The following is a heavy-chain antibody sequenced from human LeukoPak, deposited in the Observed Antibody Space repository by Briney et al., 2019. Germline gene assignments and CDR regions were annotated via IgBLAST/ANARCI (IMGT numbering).Heavy chain of an antibody. CDR2: IRYDGSDK. CDR1: GFTFSSYG. D-gene: IGHD6-13*01. Sequence: PGGSLRLSCAASGFTFSSYGMHWVRQAPGKGLEWVAYIRYDGSDKYYADSVKGRFTISRDNSKNTVYLQMNSLRAEDTAMFYCARERSSSWIFDYWGQGTLVTVSS. CDR3: ARERSSSWIFDY. V-gene: IGHV3-30*02. J-gene: IGHJ4*02.